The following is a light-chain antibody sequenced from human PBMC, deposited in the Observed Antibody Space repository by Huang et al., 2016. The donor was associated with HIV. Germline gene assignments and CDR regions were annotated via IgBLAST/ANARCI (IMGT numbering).Light chain of an antibody. V-gene: IGKV3-11*01. CDR3: QQRSSWPLT. CDR2: DAS. Sequence: EIVLTQSPVTLSMSPGQRATLSCRASQNINTYLAWYQQKPGQAPRRLIYDASNRATGIPARFSGSGSGTDFTLSISSLEPEDFVVYFCQQRSSWPLTFGGGTTIEIK. CDR1: QNINTY. J-gene: IGKJ4*01.